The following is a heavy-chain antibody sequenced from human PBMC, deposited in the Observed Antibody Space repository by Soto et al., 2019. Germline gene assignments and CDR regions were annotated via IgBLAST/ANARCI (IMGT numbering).Heavy chain of an antibody. CDR3: ARVGAAAGPYYFDY. CDR2: INAGNGNT. J-gene: IGHJ4*02. CDR1: GYTFTSYA. V-gene: IGHV1-3*01. Sequence: ASVKVSCKASGYTFTSYAMHWVRQAPGQRLEWMGWINAGNGNTKYSQKFQGRVTITRDTSASTAYMELSSLRSEDTAVYYCARVGAAAGPYYFDYWGQGNLVTVSS. D-gene: IGHD6-13*01.